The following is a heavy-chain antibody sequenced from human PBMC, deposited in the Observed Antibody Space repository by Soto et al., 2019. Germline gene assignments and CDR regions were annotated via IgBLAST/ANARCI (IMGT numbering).Heavy chain of an antibody. Sequence: QVQLVQSGAEVKKPGASVKVSCKASGYTFTSYDIKWVRQATGQGLEWMGWMNPNSGNAGYAQKFQGRVTMTRNTSISTADMELSSLRSQDTAVYYCARGGGDGYYFWSGYHIWFDPWGQGTLVTVSS. V-gene: IGHV1-8*01. CDR3: ARGGGDGYYFWSGYHIWFDP. CDR1: GYTFTSYD. CDR2: MNPNSGNA. J-gene: IGHJ5*02. D-gene: IGHD3-3*01.